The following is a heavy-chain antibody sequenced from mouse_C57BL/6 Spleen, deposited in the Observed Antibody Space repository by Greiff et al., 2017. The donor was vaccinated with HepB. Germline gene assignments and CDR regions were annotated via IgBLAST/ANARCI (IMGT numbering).Heavy chain of an antibody. CDR3: ARVGGYYGSSLYAMDY. V-gene: IGHV1-50*01. D-gene: IGHD1-1*01. Sequence: QVQLQQPGAELVKPGASVKLSCKASGYTFTSYWMQWVKQRPGQGLEWIGEIDPSDSYTNYNQKFKGKATLTVDTSSSTAYMQLSSLTSEDSAVYYCARVGGYYGSSLYAMDYWGQGTSVTVSS. CDR1: GYTFTSYW. CDR2: IDPSDSYT. J-gene: IGHJ4*01.